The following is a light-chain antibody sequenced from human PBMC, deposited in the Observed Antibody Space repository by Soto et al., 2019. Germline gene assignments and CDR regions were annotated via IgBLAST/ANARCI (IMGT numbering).Light chain of an antibody. CDR3: QQYNNWPRT. V-gene: IGKV3-15*01. J-gene: IGKJ1*01. CDR2: GAS. CDR1: QSVSSN. Sequence: MPQSPSSLSVSPGESATLSCRASQSVSSNLAWYQQKPGQAPRLLIYGASTRATGIPARFSGSGSGTEFTLTISSLQSEDFAVYYCQQYNNWPRTVGQGTKVDIK.